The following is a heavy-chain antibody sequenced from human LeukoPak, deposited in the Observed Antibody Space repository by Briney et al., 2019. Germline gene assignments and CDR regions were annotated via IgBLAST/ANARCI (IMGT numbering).Heavy chain of an antibody. D-gene: IGHD2-2*02. Sequence: ASVKVSCKASGYTFTRYGISWVRQAPGQGLEWMGWISAYNGNTNYAQKLQGRVTMTTDTSTSTAYMELRSLRSDDTAVYYCARDPFDIVVVPAAITGGFGWFDPWGQGTLVTVSS. V-gene: IGHV1-18*01. J-gene: IGHJ5*02. CDR2: ISAYNGNT. CDR1: GYTFTRYG. CDR3: ARDPFDIVVVPAAITGGFGWFDP.